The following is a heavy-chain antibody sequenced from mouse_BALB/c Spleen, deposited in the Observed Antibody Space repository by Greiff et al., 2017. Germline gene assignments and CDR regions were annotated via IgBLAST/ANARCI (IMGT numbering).Heavy chain of an antibody. J-gene: IGHJ3*01. V-gene: IGHV5-17*02. CDR3: ARGESGNGGFAY. CDR2: ISSGSSTI. Sequence: EVMLVESGGGLVQPGGSRTLSCAASGFTFSSFGMHWVRQAPEKGLEWVAYISSGSSTIYYADTVKGRFTISRDNPKNTLFLQMTSLRSEDTAMYYCARGESGNGGFAYWGQGTLVTVSA. CDR1: GFTFSSFG.